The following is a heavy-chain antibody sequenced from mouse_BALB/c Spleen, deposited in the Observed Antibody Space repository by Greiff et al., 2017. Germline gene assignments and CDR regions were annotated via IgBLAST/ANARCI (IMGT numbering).Heavy chain of an antibody. V-gene: IGHV5-6*01. Sequence: EVKLMESGGDLVKPGGSLKLSCAASGFTFSSYGMPWVRQTPDKRLEWVATISSGGSYTYYPDSVKGRFTISRDNAKNTLYLQMSSLKSEDTAMYYCARDNYAMDYWGQGTSVTVSS. CDR1: GFTFSSYG. CDR2: ISSGGSYT. CDR3: ARDNYAMDY. J-gene: IGHJ4*01.